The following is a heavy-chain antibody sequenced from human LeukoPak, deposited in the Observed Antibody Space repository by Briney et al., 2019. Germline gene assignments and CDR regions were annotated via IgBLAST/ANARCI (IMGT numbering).Heavy chain of an antibody. J-gene: IGHJ4*02. V-gene: IGHV3-30*18. CDR2: ISYDGSNK. CDR1: GFTFSSYG. Sequence: GGSLRLSCAASGFTFSSYGMHWVRQAPGKGLEWVAVISYDGSNKYYADSVKGRFTISRDNSKNTLYLQMNSLRAEDTAVYYCAKARGYSGYDSPNDYWGQGTLVTVSS. D-gene: IGHD5-12*01. CDR3: AKARGYSGYDSPNDY.